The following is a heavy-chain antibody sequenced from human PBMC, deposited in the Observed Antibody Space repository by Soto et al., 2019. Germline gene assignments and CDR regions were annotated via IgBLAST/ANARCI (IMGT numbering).Heavy chain of an antibody. V-gene: IGHV4-31*03. CDR2: IYYSGST. Sequence: SETLSLTCTVSGGSISSGGYYWSWIRQHPGKGLEWIGYIYYSGSTYYNPSLKSRVTISVDTSKNQFSLKLSSVTAADTAVYYCARCQITIFGVVGYYFDYWGQGTLVTVSS. J-gene: IGHJ4*02. CDR1: GGSISSGGYY. D-gene: IGHD3-3*01. CDR3: ARCQITIFGVVGYYFDY.